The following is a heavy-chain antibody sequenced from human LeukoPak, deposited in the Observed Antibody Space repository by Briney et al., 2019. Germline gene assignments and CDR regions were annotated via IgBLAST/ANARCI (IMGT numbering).Heavy chain of an antibody. Sequence: GESLKISCKGSGDSFTSYWIGWVRQMPGKGLEWMGIIYPGDSDTRYSPSFQGQVTISADKSISTAYLQWSSLKASDTAMYYCARLTLTMVRGVIITDPFDYWGQGTLVTVSS. CDR2: IYPGDSDT. J-gene: IGHJ4*02. V-gene: IGHV5-51*01. CDR1: GDSFTSYW. CDR3: ARLTLTMVRGVIITDPFDY. D-gene: IGHD3-10*01.